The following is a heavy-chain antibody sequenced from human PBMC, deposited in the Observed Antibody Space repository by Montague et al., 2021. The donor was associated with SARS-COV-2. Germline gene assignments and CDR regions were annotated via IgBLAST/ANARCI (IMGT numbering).Heavy chain of an antibody. CDR3: ARDQGGYGTFDI. J-gene: IGHJ3*02. CDR1: GFIFSDYY. V-gene: IGHV3-11*01. D-gene: IGHD5-12*01. Sequence: SLRLSCAASGFIFSDYYMTWIRQAPGKGLEWVSHIGGSGSKTYYAESVKGRFTISRDTANNSVYLQMKFLGAEDTAVYYCARDQGGYGTFDIWGRGTMVTVSS. CDR2: IGGSGSKT.